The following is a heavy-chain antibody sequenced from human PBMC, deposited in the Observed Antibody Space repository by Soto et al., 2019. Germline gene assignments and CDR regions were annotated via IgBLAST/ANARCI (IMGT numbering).Heavy chain of an antibody. Sequence: EVQLLESGGGLVQPGGSLRLSCAASGFTFSSYAMSWVRQAPGKGLEWVSAISGSGGSTYYADSVKGRFTISRDNSKNTLYLQMNSLRAEDTAVYYCAKGSDSSGYYYYYYGMDVWGQGTTVTVSS. CDR1: GFTFSSYA. D-gene: IGHD6-19*01. V-gene: IGHV3-23*01. J-gene: IGHJ6*02. CDR3: AKGSDSSGYYYYYYGMDV. CDR2: ISGSGGST.